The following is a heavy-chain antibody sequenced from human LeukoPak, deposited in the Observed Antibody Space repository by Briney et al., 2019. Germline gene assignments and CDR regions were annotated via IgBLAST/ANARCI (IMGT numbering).Heavy chain of an antibody. CDR1: GFTFNKYW. CDR2: ISGDGRDI. J-gene: IGHJ3*01. Sequence: GGSLRLSCAVSGFTFNKYWMHWFRQAPGKGLEWVSAISGDGRDIFYADAVKGRFTISRDNSKNTPYLQMNSLRDEDTALYYCAIHGGGTIRIEAFDVWGQGTMVTISS. D-gene: IGHD3-3*01. V-gene: IGHV3-74*01. CDR3: AIHGGGTIRIEAFDV.